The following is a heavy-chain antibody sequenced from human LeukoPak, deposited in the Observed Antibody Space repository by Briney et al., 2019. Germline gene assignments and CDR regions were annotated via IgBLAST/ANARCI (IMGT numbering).Heavy chain of an antibody. D-gene: IGHD4-17*01. CDR2: MNPNSGNT. Sequence: GASVKVSCKASGYTFTNYDINWVRQATGQGLEWMGWMNPNSGNTGYAQKFQGRVSMTRSTSISTAYMELSSLRSEDTAVYYCARGIGSTTVTTLEYYFDYWGQGTLVTVSS. CDR3: ARGIGSTTVTTLEYYFDY. CDR1: GYTFTNYD. J-gene: IGHJ4*02. V-gene: IGHV1-8*01.